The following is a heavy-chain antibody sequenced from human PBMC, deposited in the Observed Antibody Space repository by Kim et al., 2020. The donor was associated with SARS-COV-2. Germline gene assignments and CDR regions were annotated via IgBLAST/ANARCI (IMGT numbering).Heavy chain of an antibody. D-gene: IGHD2-15*01. Sequence: GGSLRLSCVASGFTFSSYAMSWVRQAPGKGLEWVAAISCSGDSTYYADSVKGQFTISRDNSKNTLYLQMNSLRAEDTAVYYCAQGLSISRFFGGFGYWGQGKMGTVSS. J-gene: IGHJ3*01. V-gene: IGHV3-23*01. CDR3: AQGLSISRFFGGFGY. CDR1: GFTFSSYA. CDR2: ISCSGDST.